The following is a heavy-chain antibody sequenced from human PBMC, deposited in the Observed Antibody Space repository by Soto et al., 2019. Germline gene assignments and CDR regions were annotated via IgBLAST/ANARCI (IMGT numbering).Heavy chain of an antibody. V-gene: IGHV1-24*01. D-gene: IGHD1-26*01. J-gene: IGHJ6*02. Sequence: EASVKVSCKVSGYTLTELSMHWVRQAPGKGLEWMGGFDPEDGETIYAQKFQGRVTMTEDTSTDTAYMELSSLRSEDTAVYYCATAENSGSYTPLSYYYYYGMDVWGQGTTVTVSS. CDR1: GYTLTELS. CDR3: ATAENSGSYTPLSYYYYYGMDV. CDR2: FDPEDGET.